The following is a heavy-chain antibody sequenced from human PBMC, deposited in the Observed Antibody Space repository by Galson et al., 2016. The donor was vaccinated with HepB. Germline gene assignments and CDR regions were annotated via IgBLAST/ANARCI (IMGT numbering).Heavy chain of an antibody. V-gene: IGHV1-3*01. J-gene: IGHJ3*01. D-gene: IGHD3-3*01. Sequence: SVKVSCKASGYTFTNYAIHWVRQAPGQRLEWMGCINAGNGATKYSQNFQGRVTITRDTSASTAYMELSSLRSEDTAVYYCAKESIGVVRMGDDGLDVWGQGTMVTVSS. CDR1: GYTFTNYA. CDR2: INAGNGAT. CDR3: AKESIGVVRMGDDGLDV.